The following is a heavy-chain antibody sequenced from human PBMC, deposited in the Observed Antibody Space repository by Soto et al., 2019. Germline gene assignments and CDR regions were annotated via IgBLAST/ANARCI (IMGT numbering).Heavy chain of an antibody. CDR1: RYSFTSYD. Sequence: VSGKVSCSAGRYSFTSYDIFWVRQSPGQGLEWMGWMRTGSGDTHYAHKFQVRVTMSRDTSISTAYMELNNLVSDDTAVYYCARRSTTYLNEVIYDIWGQGALVTVSS. D-gene: IGHD1-26*01. V-gene: IGHV1-2*07. CDR3: ARRSTTYLNEVIYDI. CDR2: MRTGSGDT. J-gene: IGHJ1*01.